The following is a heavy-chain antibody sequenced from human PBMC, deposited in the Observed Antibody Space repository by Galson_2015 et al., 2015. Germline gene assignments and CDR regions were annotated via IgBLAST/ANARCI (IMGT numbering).Heavy chain of an antibody. J-gene: IGHJ4*02. CDR1: GFTFSSYD. Sequence: SLRLSCAASGFTFSSYDMNWVRQAPGKGLEWVSHISSSGSTIYYADSVKGRFTISRDNAKNSLYLQMNSLRAEDTAVYYCARVLGSTYFDYWGQGTLVTVSS. CDR2: ISSSGSTI. V-gene: IGHV3-48*03. CDR3: ARVLGSTYFDY. D-gene: IGHD4-11*01.